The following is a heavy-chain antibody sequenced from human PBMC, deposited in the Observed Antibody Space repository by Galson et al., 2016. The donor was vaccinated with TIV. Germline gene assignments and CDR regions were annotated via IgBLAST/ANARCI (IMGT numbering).Heavy chain of an antibody. J-gene: IGHJ4*02. V-gene: IGHV3-21*01. CDR2: ISTSSRYK. Sequence: SLRLSCAAIGFDFRAFSMNWVRQVPGKGLEWVSSISTSSRYKHYGDSVKGRFTVSRDNAKNSLYLQMNSLRAEDSALYYCVRVLLYSSGGPDYWGQGTLVTVSS. CDR3: VRVLLYSSGGPDY. D-gene: IGHD6-19*01. CDR1: GFDFRAFS.